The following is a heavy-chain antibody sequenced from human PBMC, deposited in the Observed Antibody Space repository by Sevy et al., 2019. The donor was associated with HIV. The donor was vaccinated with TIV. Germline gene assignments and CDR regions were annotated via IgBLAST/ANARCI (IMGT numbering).Heavy chain of an antibody. CDR2: IYPNSGGT. D-gene: IGHD6-19*01. CDR1: RYTFSDYF. CDR3: ARGQHSSGWRNWFDP. Sequence: ASVKVSCKASRYTFSDYFLHWVRQAPGQGLEWMGWIYPNSGGTKYAHNLQGRVTMTSDTSINTGYMELSSLSSDDTAMYYCARGQHSSGWRNWFDPWGQGTLVTVSS. J-gene: IGHJ5*02. V-gene: IGHV1-2*02.